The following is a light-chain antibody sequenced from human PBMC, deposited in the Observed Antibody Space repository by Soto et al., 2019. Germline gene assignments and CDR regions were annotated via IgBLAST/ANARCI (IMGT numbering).Light chain of an antibody. J-gene: IGKJ4*01. CDR1: QRISTS. V-gene: IGKV1-39*01. CDR3: QQSYSFPT. CDR2: GAS. Sequence: DIQMTQSPSSLSASVGDRVTITCRASQRISTSLTWYQQKPGKAPKLLMSGASSLQSGVPPRFSGSGSGTDFTLTISSLQPEDSAAYYCQQSYSFPTFGGGTNVEIK.